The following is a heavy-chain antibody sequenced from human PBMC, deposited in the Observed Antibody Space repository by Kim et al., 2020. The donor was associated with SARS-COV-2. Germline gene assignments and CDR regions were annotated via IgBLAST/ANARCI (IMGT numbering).Heavy chain of an antibody. V-gene: IGHV4-4*07. CDR2: IYTSGST. CDR3: ARDGDYGDYVSYYYYGMDV. Sequence: SETLSLTCTVSGGSISSYYWSWIRQPAGKGLEWIGRIYTSGSTNYNPSLKSRVTMSVDTSKNQFSLKLSSVTAADTAVYYCARDGDYGDYVSYYYYGMDVWGQGTTVTVSS. D-gene: IGHD4-17*01. CDR1: GGSISSYY. J-gene: IGHJ6*02.